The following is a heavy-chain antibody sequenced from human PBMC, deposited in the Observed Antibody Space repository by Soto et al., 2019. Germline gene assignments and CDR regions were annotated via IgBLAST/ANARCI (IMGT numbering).Heavy chain of an antibody. D-gene: IGHD1-20*01. CDR3: ASRITGSPNYDYGMDV. Sequence: QVQLVQSGAEVKKPGSSVKVSCKASGGTFSSYAINWVRQAPGQGLEWMGGIIPIFGTADYAQKFQGRVTLTSDESTSTAYMELSSLRSEDTAVYYCASRITGSPNYDYGMDVWGQGTTVTVSS. CDR2: IIPIFGTA. CDR1: GGTFSSYA. J-gene: IGHJ6*02. V-gene: IGHV1-69*05.